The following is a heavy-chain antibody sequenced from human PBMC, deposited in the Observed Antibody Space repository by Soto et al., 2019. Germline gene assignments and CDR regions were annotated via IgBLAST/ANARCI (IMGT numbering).Heavy chain of an antibody. D-gene: IGHD3-3*01. Sequence: QVQLQESGPGLVKPSETLSLTGTVSGGSVSSESHYWSWIRQTPGKGLEWIGYIYYTGSTNYNPPIMGRVTMSVATARDQLSGRLRSVTRADTAVYYCARDQYDFRSGSYYDAMAVWGQGTKVTGSS. V-gene: IGHV4-61*01. CDR2: IYYTGST. CDR3: ARDQYDFRSGSYYDAMAV. CDR1: GGSVSSESHY. J-gene: IGHJ6*02.